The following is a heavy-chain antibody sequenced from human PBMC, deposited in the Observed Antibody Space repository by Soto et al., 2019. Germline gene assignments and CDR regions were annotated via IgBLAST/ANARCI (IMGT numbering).Heavy chain of an antibody. J-gene: IGHJ5*02. CDR1: DYSFTNSG. Sequence: RASVKVSCKASDYSFTNSGFSWVRQAPGQGLEWMGWVSGYNGDTNYAQKFQGRVIMTIDTSTTTACLELRNLRSDDTAVYYCARDNWNYVYWFDPWGQGTLVTVSS. CDR3: ARDNWNYVYWFDP. CDR2: VSGYNGDT. V-gene: IGHV1-18*04. D-gene: IGHD1-7*01.